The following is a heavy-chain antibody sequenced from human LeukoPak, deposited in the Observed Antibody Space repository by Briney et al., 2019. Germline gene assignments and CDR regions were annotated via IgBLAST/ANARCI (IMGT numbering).Heavy chain of an antibody. D-gene: IGHD3-10*01. CDR1: GFTFSSYW. Sequence: GGSLRLSCAASGFTFSSYWMSWVRQAPGKGLEWVANIKQDGSEKYYVDSVKGRFTISRDNAKNSLYLQMSSLRAEDTAVYYCAREYGLDAFDIWGQGTMVTVSS. J-gene: IGHJ3*02. CDR3: AREYGLDAFDI. V-gene: IGHV3-7*01. CDR2: IKQDGSEK.